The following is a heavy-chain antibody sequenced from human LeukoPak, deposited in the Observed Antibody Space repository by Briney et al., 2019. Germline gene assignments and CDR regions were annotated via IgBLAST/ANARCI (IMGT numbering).Heavy chain of an antibody. D-gene: IGHD3-16*02. Sequence: GAPVKVSCKASGYTFTSYAMNWVRQAPGQGLEWMGWINTNTGNPTYAQGFTGRFVFSLDTSVSTAYLQISSLKAEDTAVYYCARAREGWGSYRYTIDYWGQGTLVTVSS. CDR3: ARAREGWGSYRYTIDY. V-gene: IGHV7-4-1*02. J-gene: IGHJ4*02. CDR1: GYTFTSYA. CDR2: INTNTGNP.